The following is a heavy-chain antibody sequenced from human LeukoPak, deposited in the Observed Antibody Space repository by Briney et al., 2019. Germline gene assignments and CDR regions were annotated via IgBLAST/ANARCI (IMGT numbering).Heavy chain of an antibody. D-gene: IGHD1-1*01. Sequence: GASVKVSCKASGYTFTGYYMHWVRQAPGQGLEWMGWINPNSGGTNYAQKLQGRVTMTTDTSTSTAYMELRSLRSDDTAVYYCARLEMGTLSFDYWGQGTLVTVSS. V-gene: IGHV1-2*02. J-gene: IGHJ4*02. CDR1: GYTFTGYY. CDR3: ARLEMGTLSFDY. CDR2: INPNSGGT.